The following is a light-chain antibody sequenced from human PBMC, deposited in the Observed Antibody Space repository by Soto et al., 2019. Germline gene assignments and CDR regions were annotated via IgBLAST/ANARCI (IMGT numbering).Light chain of an antibody. CDR1: QSVSSS. V-gene: IGKV3-15*01. J-gene: IGKJ5*01. Sequence: EIMMTQSPPTLSVSPGETATLSCRASQSVSSSLAWYQQKPGQAPRLLIYGASTRATGTPARFSGSGSGTEFTLTISSLQSEDFAVYFCQQYKNWPPITFGQGTRWRL. CDR2: GAS. CDR3: QQYKNWPPIT.